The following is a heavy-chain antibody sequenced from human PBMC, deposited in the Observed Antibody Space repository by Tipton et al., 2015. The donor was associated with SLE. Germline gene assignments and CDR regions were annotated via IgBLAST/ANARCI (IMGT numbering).Heavy chain of an antibody. D-gene: IGHD2-21*02. V-gene: IGHV4-59*08. CDR1: GGSISSNY. Sequence: TLSLTCSVSGGSISSNYWIWIRQPPGKGLEWIGYISYGGGTNYNPSLKSRVTISVDTAKNQFSLKLTSVTAADTALYYCARGMVTWRGAIVGVDVWGQGTTVTVSS. CDR3: ARGMVTWRGAIVGVDV. J-gene: IGHJ6*02. CDR2: ISYGGGT.